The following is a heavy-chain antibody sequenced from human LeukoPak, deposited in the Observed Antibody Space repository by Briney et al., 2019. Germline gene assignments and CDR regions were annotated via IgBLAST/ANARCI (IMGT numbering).Heavy chain of an antibody. D-gene: IGHD3-10*01. J-gene: IGHJ3*02. V-gene: IGHV4-39*07. CDR3: ARALPWFGELSNAFDI. CDR1: GGSISSSSYY. Sequence: SETLSLTCTVSGGSISSSSYYWGWIRPPPGKGLEGIGRIYYSGSTYYNPSLKSRLTISVDTSKNQFSLKLSSVTAADTAVYYCARALPWFGELSNAFDIWGQGTMVTVSS. CDR2: IYYSGST.